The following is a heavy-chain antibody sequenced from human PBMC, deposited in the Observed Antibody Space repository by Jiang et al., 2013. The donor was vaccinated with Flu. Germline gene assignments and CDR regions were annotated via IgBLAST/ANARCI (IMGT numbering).Heavy chain of an antibody. CDR2: IYHSGST. CDR3: ARLGIGWELLWQRYYFDY. V-gene: IGHV4-38-2*01. Sequence: IYHSGSTYYNPSLKSRVTISVDTSKNQFSLKLSSVTAADTAVYYCARLGIGWELLWQRYYFDYWGQGTLVTVSS. D-gene: IGHD1-26*01. J-gene: IGHJ4*02.